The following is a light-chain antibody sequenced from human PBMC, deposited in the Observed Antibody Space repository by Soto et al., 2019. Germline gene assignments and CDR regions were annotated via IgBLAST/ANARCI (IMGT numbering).Light chain of an antibody. Sequence: QSALTQPASVSGSPGQSITISCTGTSSDVVGYKYVSWYQHHPGKGPKLMLYDVSNRPSGVSNRFSGSKSGNTASLTISGLQAEDEADYYCSSYTSSTTDVFGTGTKLTVL. V-gene: IGLV2-14*01. J-gene: IGLJ1*01. CDR2: DVS. CDR1: SSDVVGYKY. CDR3: SSYTSSTTDV.